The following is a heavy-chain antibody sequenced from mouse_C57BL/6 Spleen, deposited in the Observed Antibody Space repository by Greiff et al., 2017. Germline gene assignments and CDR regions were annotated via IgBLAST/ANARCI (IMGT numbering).Heavy chain of an antibody. CDR1: GYTFTSYW. D-gene: IGHD1-1*01. CDR3: ARGTFYYGSREEFAY. V-gene: IGHV1-55*01. CDR2: IYPGSGST. Sequence: QVQLQQPGAELVKPGASVKMSCKASGYTFTSYWITWVKQRPGQGLEWIGDIYPGSGSTNYNEKFKSKATLTVDTSSSTAYMQLSSLTSEDSAVXDCARGTFYYGSREEFAYWGQGTLVTVSA. J-gene: IGHJ3*01.